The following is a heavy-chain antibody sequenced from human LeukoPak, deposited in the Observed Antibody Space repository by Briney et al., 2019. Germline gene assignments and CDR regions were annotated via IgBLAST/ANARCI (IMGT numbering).Heavy chain of an antibody. CDR3: AKEEKDYDFWSGYGSMDV. CDR1: GFTFRSYT. CDR2: ISYDGTKE. D-gene: IGHD3-3*01. J-gene: IGHJ6*02. V-gene: IGHV3-30*18. Sequence: GGSLRLSCAASGFTFRSYTMHWVRQAPGKGLEWVAVISYDGTKEHYADSVKGRLTISRDNSKNTLYLQTNSLRAEDTAVYHCAKEEKDYDFWSGYGSMDVWGQGTTVTVSS.